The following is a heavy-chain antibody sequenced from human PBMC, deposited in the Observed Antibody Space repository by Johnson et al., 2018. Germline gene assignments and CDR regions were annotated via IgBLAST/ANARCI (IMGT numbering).Heavy chain of an antibody. J-gene: IGHJ3*02. V-gene: IGHV3-74*02. CDR1: GFSFSRFW. CDR2: INGVGTIT. CDR3: VRVPFGYNAGWPHDPFDI. Sequence: EVQLVESGGGLVQPGGSLRLSCAASGFSFSRFWMHWVRQEPGKRPIWVSRINGVGTITNYADSVKGRFTTSSDNAKNTLYLQRNSRRAEETAKYYFVRVPFGYNAGWPHDPFDIWGQGTMVTVSS. D-gene: IGHD5-12*01.